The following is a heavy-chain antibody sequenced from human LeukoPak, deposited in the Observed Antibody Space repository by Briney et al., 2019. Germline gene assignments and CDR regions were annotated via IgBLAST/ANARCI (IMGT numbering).Heavy chain of an antibody. V-gene: IGHV4-59*08. CDR2: ITDIGSI. CDR3: AGHHPRNTVDF. J-gene: IGHJ4*02. Sequence: SETLSLTCTVSGGSISSYYWSWIRQPPGKGLEWIAYITDIGSINYNPSLKSRVTISLDTSKNQFSLKLSSVTAADTAVYYCAGHHPRNTVDFWGQGTLVTVSS. CDR1: GGSISSYY. D-gene: IGHD2/OR15-2a*01.